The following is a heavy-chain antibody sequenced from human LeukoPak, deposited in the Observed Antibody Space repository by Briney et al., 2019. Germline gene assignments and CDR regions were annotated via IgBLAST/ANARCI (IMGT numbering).Heavy chain of an antibody. V-gene: IGHV3-23*01. CDR1: GFTFSSYA. CDR3: AKDLSYYDSSGYQDY. Sequence: AGGSLRLSCAASGFTFSSYAMSWVRQAPGKGLEWVSAISGSGGSTYYADSVKGRFTISRDNSKNTLYLQMNSLRAEDTAVYYCAKDLSYYDSSGYQDYWGQGTLVTVSS. J-gene: IGHJ4*02. CDR2: ISGSGGST. D-gene: IGHD3-22*01.